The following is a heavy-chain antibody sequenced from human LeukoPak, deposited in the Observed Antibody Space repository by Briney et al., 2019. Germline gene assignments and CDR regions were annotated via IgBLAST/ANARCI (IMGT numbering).Heavy chain of an antibody. CDR3: ARARGTTPNYFDS. J-gene: IGHJ4*02. D-gene: IGHD3-16*01. CDR2: IWYDGSSQ. V-gene: IGHV3-33*01. CDR1: GFTFSGYG. Sequence: PGGSLRLSCAASGFTFSGYGMHWVRQAPGKGLEWVALIWYDGSSQYYADSVKGRFTISRDNSENTLYLQVDSLRAEDTAVYYCARARGTTPNYFDSWGQGTLVTVSP.